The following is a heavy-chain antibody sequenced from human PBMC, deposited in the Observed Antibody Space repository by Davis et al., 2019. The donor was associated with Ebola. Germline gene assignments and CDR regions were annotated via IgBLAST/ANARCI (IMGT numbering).Heavy chain of an antibody. CDR2: INPSGGST. Sequence: ASVKVSCKASGYTFTSYYMHWVRQAPGQGLEWMGIINPSGGSTSYAQKFQGRVTMTRDTSTSTVYMELSSLRSEDTAVYYCAREGQYYDFWSGYYPPDYYYGMDVWGQGTTVTVSS. CDR1: GYTFTSYY. V-gene: IGHV1-46*01. J-gene: IGHJ6*02. D-gene: IGHD3-3*01. CDR3: AREGQYYDFWSGYYPPDYYYGMDV.